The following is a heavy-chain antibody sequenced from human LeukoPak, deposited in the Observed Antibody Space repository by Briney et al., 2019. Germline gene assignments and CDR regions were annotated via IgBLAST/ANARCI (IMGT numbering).Heavy chain of an antibody. V-gene: IGHV4-59*01. CDR2: IYYSGST. J-gene: IGHJ4*02. Sequence: SETLSLTCTVSGGSISSYYWSWIRQPSGKGLEWIGNIYYSGSTNYNPSLKSRVTISVDTSKNQFSLKLSSVTAADTAVYYCARDGTVTNGPFDYWGQGTLVTVSS. D-gene: IGHD4-17*01. CDR1: GGSISSYY. CDR3: ARDGTVTNGPFDY.